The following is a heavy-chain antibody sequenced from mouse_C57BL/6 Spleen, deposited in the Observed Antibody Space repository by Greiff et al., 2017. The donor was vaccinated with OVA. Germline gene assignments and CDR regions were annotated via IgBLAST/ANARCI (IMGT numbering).Heavy chain of an antibody. CDR3: ALRLRYAMDY. CDR2: IDPSDSYT. V-gene: IGHV1-69*01. J-gene: IGHJ4*01. CDR1: GYTFTSYW. Sequence: QVQLKQSGAELVMPGASVKLSCKASGYTFTSYWMHWVKQRPGQGLEWIGEIDPSDSYTNYNQKFKGKSTLTVDKSSSTAYMQLSSLTSEDSAVYYCALRLRYAMDYWGQGTSVTVSS. D-gene: IGHD3-2*02.